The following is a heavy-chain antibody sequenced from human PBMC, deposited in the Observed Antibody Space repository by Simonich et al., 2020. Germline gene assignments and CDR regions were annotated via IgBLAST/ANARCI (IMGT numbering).Heavy chain of an antibody. CDR2: INPNSGGT. CDR1: GYTFTGDY. Sequence: QVQLVQSGAEVKKPGASVKVSCKASGYTFTGDYMHWVRQAPGQGLGWMGWINPNSGGTNDAQRFQGRVTMTRDTSISTAYMELSRLRSDDTAVYYCARVRFEAFDIWGQGTMVTVSS. V-gene: IGHV1-2*02. J-gene: IGHJ3*02. CDR3: ARVRFEAFDI.